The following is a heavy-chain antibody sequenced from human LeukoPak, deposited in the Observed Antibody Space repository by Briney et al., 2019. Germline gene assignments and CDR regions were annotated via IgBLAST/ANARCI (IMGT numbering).Heavy chain of an antibody. Sequence: GGSLRLSCAASGFTFSDYYMSWIRQAPGKGLEWVSYISSSGSTIYYADSVKGRFTISRDNAKNSLYLQMNSLRAEDTAVYYCARPYYYDSSGYDFQHWGQGTLVTVSS. CDR1: GFTFSDYY. D-gene: IGHD3-22*01. CDR2: ISSSGSTI. CDR3: ARPYYYDSSGYDFQH. J-gene: IGHJ1*01. V-gene: IGHV3-11*01.